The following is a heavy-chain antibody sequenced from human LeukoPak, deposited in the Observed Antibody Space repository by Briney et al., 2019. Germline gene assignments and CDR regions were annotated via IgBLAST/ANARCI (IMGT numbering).Heavy chain of an antibody. J-gene: IGHJ6*02. D-gene: IGHD6-13*01. CDR1: GGSISSYY. CDR3: ARHIAAAGYIYYYGMDV. CDR2: IYYSGST. V-gene: IGHV4-59*08. Sequence: SETLSLTCTVSGGSISSYYWSWIRRPPGKGLEWIGYIYYSGSTNYNPSLKSRVTISVDTSKNQFSLKLSSVTAADTAVYYCARHIAAAGYIYYYGMDVWGQGTTVTVSS.